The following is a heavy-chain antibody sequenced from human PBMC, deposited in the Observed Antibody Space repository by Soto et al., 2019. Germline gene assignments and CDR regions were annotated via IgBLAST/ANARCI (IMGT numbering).Heavy chain of an antibody. CDR1: GGTFNAYT. D-gene: IGHD2-2*01. J-gene: IGHJ3*01. CDR2: IIPMLPVT. V-gene: IGHV1-69*02. Sequence: QVHLIQSGAEVKKPGSSVKVSCKAAGGTFNAYTLFWVRQAPGHGLEWMGRIIPMLPVTNSAQKFQGRLTLTAHKSTGTAFMELTSLTYDDTAVSNCSIGSWSAETFDVWGQGTMVTLSS. CDR3: SIGSWSAETFDV.